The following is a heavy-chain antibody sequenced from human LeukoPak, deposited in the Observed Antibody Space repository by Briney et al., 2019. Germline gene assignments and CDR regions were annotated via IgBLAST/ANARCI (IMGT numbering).Heavy chain of an antibody. J-gene: IGHJ3*02. Sequence: SVKVSCKASGGTFSSYTISWVRQAPGQGLEWMGRVIPILGIANYAQKFQGRVTITADKSTSTAYMELSSLRSEDTAVYYCARDARYCSSTSCQTDACDIWGQGTMVTVSS. CDR3: ARDARYCSSTSCQTDACDI. D-gene: IGHD2-2*01. V-gene: IGHV1-69*04. CDR1: GGTFSSYT. CDR2: VIPILGIA.